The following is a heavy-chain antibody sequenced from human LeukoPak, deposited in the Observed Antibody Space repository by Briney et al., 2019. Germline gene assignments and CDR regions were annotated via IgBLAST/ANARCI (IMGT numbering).Heavy chain of an antibody. CDR3: ARDMGPAVAAGTRVQYDY. CDR1: EFTFSRYW. Sequence: HTGGSLRLSCAASEFTFSRYWMHWVRQVPGKGLVWVARIDSDGRTTRYADSVKGRFTISRGNTKNTLYLQMNSLRADDTAIYYCARDMGPAVAAGTRVQYDYWGQGTLVTVSS. V-gene: IGHV3-74*01. J-gene: IGHJ4*02. D-gene: IGHD6-13*01. CDR2: IDSDGRTT.